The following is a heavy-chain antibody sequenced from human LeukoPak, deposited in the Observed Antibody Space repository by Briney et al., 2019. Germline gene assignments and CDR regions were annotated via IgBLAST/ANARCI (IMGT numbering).Heavy chain of an antibody. J-gene: IGHJ4*02. CDR3: AKQYSDHLSSIDY. V-gene: IGHV3-23*01. Sequence: GVSLRLSCAASGLTFSSYAMSWVRLAPGKGLEWVSGISGSGGSTYYADSVKGRFTISRDNSKNTVYLQMNSLRAEDTALYYCAKQYSDHLSSIDYWGQGTLVTVSS. D-gene: IGHD4-17*01. CDR2: ISGSGGST. CDR1: GLTFSSYA.